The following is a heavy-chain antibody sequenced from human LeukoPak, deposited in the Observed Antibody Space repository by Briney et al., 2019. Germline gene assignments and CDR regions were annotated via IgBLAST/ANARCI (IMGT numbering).Heavy chain of an antibody. V-gene: IGHV5-51*01. CDR3: LLWGAHYGMDV. CDR1: GYSFATYW. D-gene: IGHD3-10*01. J-gene: IGHJ6*02. Sequence: GESLKISCKGSGYSFATYWIGWVRQMPGKGLEWMGIIYPGDSDTRYSPSFQGQVTISADKSISTAYLQWSSLKASDTAMYYCLLWGAHYGMDVWGQGTTVTVSS. CDR2: IYPGDSDT.